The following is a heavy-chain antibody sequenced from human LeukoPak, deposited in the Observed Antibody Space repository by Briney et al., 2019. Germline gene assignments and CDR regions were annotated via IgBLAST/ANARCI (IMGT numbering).Heavy chain of an antibody. V-gene: IGHV4-31*03. Sequence: PSETLSLTCTVSGGSISSGGYYWSWLRQHPGKGLEWIGYIYYSGSTYYNPSLKSRVTISVDTSKNQFSLKLSSVTAADTAVYYCARKPVRFDSNWFDPWGQGALVTDSS. CDR2: IYYSGST. D-gene: IGHD3-10*01. CDR3: ARKPVRFDSNWFDP. J-gene: IGHJ5*02. CDR1: GGSISSGGYY.